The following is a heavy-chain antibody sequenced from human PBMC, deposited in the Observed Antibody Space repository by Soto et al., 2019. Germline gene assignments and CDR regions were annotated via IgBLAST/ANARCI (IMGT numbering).Heavy chain of an antibody. CDR3: ARHPGATGAFDI. Sequence: QVQLVESGGGVVQPGRSLRLSCAASGFTFSSYGMHWVRQAPGKGLEWVAVIWYDGSNKYYADSVKRRFTISRDNSKNTLYLQMNSLRAEDTAVYYCARHPGATGAFDIWGQGTMVTVSS. V-gene: IGHV3-33*01. CDR2: IWYDGSNK. D-gene: IGHD1-26*01. J-gene: IGHJ3*02. CDR1: GFTFSSYG.